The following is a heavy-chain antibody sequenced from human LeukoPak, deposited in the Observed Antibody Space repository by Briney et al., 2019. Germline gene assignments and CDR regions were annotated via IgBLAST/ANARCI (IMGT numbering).Heavy chain of an antibody. V-gene: IGHV1-2*02. CDR2: INPKSGGT. CDR3: ARDYSPFWSGETTYNWFDP. Sequence: ASVKLSCKASGYTFSGYYMHWVREAPGQGLEWMGWINPKSGGTNYAQKFQGRVTMTRDTSISTAYMELSRLRSDDTAVYYCARDYSPFWSGETTYNWFDPWGQGTLVTVSS. D-gene: IGHD3-3*01. CDR1: GYTFSGYY. J-gene: IGHJ5*02.